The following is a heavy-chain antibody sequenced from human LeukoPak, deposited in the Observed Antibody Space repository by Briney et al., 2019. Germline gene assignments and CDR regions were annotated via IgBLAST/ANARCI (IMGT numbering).Heavy chain of an antibody. D-gene: IGHD3-10*01. J-gene: IGHJ4*02. V-gene: IGHV1-69*05. CDR2: IIPIFGTA. CDR1: GGTFSSYA. Sequence: SVKVSCKASGGTFSSYAISWVRQAPGQGLEWMGGIIPIFGTANYAQKFQGRLTMTKDTSTDTAYMDLSSLTSEDTAVYYCGRGFSIDYWGQGTLVTVSS. CDR3: GRGFSIDY.